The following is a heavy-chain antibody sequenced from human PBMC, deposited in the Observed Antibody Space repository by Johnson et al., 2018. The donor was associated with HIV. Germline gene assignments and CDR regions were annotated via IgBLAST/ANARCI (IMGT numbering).Heavy chain of an antibody. Sequence: VLLVESGGGVVQPGRSLRLSCAASGFTFSSYAMHWVRQAPGKGLEWVSYISSSGSTNYYADSVKGRFTISRDNSKNTLYLQMNSLRAEDTAVYYCARDRDYLQAVAGPSDAFDIWGQGTMVTVSS. D-gene: IGHD6-19*01. V-gene: IGHV3-48*01. CDR2: ISSSGSTN. CDR3: ARDRDYLQAVAGPSDAFDI. J-gene: IGHJ3*02. CDR1: GFTFSSYA.